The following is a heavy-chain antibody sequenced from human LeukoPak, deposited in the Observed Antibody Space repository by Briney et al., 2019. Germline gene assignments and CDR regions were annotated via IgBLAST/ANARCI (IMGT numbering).Heavy chain of an antibody. CDR3: ARAEKATIFDY. V-gene: IGHV3-53*01. CDR1: GFTVSSNY. CDR2: IYSGGST. J-gene: IGHJ4*02. Sequence: GGSLRLSCAASGFTVSSNYTSWVRQAPGKGLEWVSVIYSGGSTYYADSVKGRFTISRDNSKNTLYLQMNSLRAEDTAVYYCARAEKATIFDYWGQGTLVTVSS. D-gene: IGHD5-24*01.